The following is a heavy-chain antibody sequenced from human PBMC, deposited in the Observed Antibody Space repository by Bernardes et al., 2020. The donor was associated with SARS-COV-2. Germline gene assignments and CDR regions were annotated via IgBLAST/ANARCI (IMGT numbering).Heavy chain of an antibody. CDR1: GFTVSSNY. D-gene: IGHD6-19*01. V-gene: IGHV3-66*02. J-gene: IGHJ3*02. Sequence: GWSLRLSCAASGFTVSSNYMSWVRQAPGKGLEWVSVIYSGGSTYYADSVKGRFTISRDNSKNTLYLQMNSLRAEDTAVYYCARASTLQWLGSHDAFDIWGQGTMVTVSS. CDR3: ARASTLQWLGSHDAFDI. CDR2: IYSGGST.